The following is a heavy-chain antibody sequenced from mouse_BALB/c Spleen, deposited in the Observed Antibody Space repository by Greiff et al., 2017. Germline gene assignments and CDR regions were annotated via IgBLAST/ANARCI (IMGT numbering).Heavy chain of an antibody. CDR2: INPSNGGT. CDR3: TRREYGNPWFAY. Sequence: QVQLKQPGAELVKPGASVKLSCKASGYTFTSYYMYWVKQRPGQGLEWIGGINPSNGGTNFNEKFKSKATLTVDKSSSTAYMQLSSLTSEDSAVYYCTRREYGNPWFAYWGQGTLVTVSA. D-gene: IGHD2-10*02. CDR1: GYTFTSYY. V-gene: IGHV1S81*02. J-gene: IGHJ3*01.